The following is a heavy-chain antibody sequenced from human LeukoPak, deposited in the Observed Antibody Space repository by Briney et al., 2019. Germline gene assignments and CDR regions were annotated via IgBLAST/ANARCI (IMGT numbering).Heavy chain of an antibody. CDR3: ATEFIVVVRGSDLDY. CDR2: ISASGGST. Sequence: GGSLRLSCAASGFTFSSSAMSWVRQVPGKGLEWVSGISASGGSTYYADSVRGRFTISRDNSKNTLYLQMNSLRAEDTAVCYCATEFIVVVRGSDLDYWGQGTLVTVSS. CDR1: GFTFSSSA. V-gene: IGHV3-23*01. D-gene: IGHD2-15*01. J-gene: IGHJ4*02.